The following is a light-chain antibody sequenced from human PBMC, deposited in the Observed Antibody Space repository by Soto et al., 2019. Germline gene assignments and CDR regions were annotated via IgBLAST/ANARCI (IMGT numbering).Light chain of an antibody. Sequence: ELVMTQSPATLSVSPGDTATLSCRASQSVGSAAAWYQHKPGQAPRLLIVAAPIRATGVPARFSGGGSGTEFTLTISSLQSEDFAVYYCQQYKNWPPLTFGGGTTVEIK. V-gene: IGKV3-15*01. J-gene: IGKJ4*01. CDR1: QSVGSA. CDR3: QQYKNWPPLT. CDR2: AAP.